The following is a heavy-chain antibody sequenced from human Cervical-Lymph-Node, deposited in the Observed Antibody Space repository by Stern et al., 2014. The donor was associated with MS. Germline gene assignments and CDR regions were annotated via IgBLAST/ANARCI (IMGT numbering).Heavy chain of an antibody. CDR1: GGTFSNSA. V-gene: IGHV1-69*01. CDR2: IVAIFGTA. Sequence: QVQLMQSGAEEKKPGSSVKVSCRTSGGTFSNSAFSWILQAPGQGLEWMGSIVAIFGTATYAQRFQGRVTISAHESTNTAYMELSSLRSEDTAVYYCATSAGFYSAMDVWGPGTTVAVSS. J-gene: IGHJ6*02. CDR3: ATSAGFYSAMDV. D-gene: IGHD2-21*01.